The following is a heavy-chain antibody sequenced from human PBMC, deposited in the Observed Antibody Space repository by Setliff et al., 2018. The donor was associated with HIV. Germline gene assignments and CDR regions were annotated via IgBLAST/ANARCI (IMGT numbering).Heavy chain of an antibody. CDR2: IIPTFGTA. V-gene: IGHV1-69*05. CDR3: AMTYYYGSGSRSHDY. J-gene: IGHJ4*02. Sequence: SVKVSCKASGGTFSSYAISWVRQAPGQGLEWMGGIIPTFGTANYAQKFQGRVTITTDESTSTAYMELSSLRSEDTAVYYCAMTYYYGSGSRSHDYWGQGTLVTVSS. D-gene: IGHD3-10*01. CDR1: GGTFSSYA.